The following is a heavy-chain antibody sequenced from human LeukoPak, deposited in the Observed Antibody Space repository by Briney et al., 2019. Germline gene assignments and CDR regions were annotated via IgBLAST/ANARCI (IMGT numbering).Heavy chain of an antibody. Sequence: PGGSLRLSCTASGFTFTNHAMSWVRQAPGKGLEWVSAISGSGTNTYYADSVRGRFTISKDSSKNTLYLQMSSLRAEDTAVYYCAKSDCSVITCYVLDDWGQGTLVTVSP. V-gene: IGHV3-23*01. CDR2: ISGSGTNT. CDR3: AKSDCSVITCYVLDD. J-gene: IGHJ4*02. D-gene: IGHD2-2*01. CDR1: GFTFTNHA.